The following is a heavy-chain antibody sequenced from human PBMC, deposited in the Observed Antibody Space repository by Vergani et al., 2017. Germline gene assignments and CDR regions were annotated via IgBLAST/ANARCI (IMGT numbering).Heavy chain of an antibody. CDR1: GGSISSSSYY. CDR3: ARRLLRGYSYGSFDY. CDR2: IYYSGST. J-gene: IGHJ4*02. V-gene: IGHV4-39*01. Sequence: QLQLQESGPGLVKPSETLSLTCTVSGGSISSSSYYWGWIRQPPGKGLEWIGIIYYSGSTYYNPSLKSRVTISVDTSKNQFSLKLSSVTAADTAVYYCARRLLRGYSYGSFDYWGQGTLVTVSS. D-gene: IGHD5-18*01.